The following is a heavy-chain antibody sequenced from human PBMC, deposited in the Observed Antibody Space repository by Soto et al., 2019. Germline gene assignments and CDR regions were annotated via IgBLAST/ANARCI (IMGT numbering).Heavy chain of an antibody. V-gene: IGHV4-59*08. CDR2: IYYSGST. D-gene: IGHD6-19*01. Sequence: SETLSLTCTVSGGSISSYYWSWIRQPPGKGLEWIGYIYYSGSTNYNPSLKSRVTISVDTSKNQFSLKLSSVTAADTAVYYCARGSGYVYYWGQGTLVTVSS. J-gene: IGHJ4*02. CDR3: ARGSGYVYY. CDR1: GGSISSYY.